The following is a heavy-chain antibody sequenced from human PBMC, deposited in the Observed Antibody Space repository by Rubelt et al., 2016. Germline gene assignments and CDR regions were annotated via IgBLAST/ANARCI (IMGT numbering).Heavy chain of an antibody. CDR3: AHDYGDYGYRQY. CDR2: VYYSGSA. Sequence: QLQLQESGPGLVKPSETLSLTCTVSGGSVNSGGYYWDWVRQAPGKGLEWIGSVYYSGSASYHPSLKSRVTMSVDTSKNQVSLKLRAGTAADTAVYYCAHDYGDYGYRQYWGQGTLVTVSS. V-gene: IGHV4-39*01. D-gene: IGHD4-17*01. J-gene: IGHJ1*01. CDR1: GGSVNSGGYY.